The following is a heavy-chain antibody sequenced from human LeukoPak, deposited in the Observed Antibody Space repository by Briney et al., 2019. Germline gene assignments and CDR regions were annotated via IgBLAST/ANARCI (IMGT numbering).Heavy chain of an antibody. D-gene: IGHD3-10*02. CDR3: AELGITMIGGV. Sequence: GGSLRLSCAASGFTFSSYGMSWVRQAPGKGLEWVSYISSSGSTIYYADSVKGRFTISRDNAKNSLYLQMNSLRAEDTAVHYCAELGITMIGGVWGKGTTVTISS. CDR1: GFTFSSYG. J-gene: IGHJ6*04. V-gene: IGHV3-48*04. CDR2: ISSSGSTI.